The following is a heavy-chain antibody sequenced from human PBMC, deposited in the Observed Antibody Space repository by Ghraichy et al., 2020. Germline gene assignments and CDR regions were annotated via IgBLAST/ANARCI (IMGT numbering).Heavy chain of an antibody. V-gene: IGHV3-21*01. J-gene: IGHJ4*02. CDR3: ARDTYLEMATITPIDY. D-gene: IGHD5-24*01. Sequence: GGSLRLSCAASGFTFSSYSMNWVRQAPGKGLEWVSSISSSSSYIYYADSVKGRLTISRDNAKNSLYLQMNSLRAEDTAVYYCARDTYLEMATITPIDYWGQGTLVTVSS. CDR1: GFTFSSYS. CDR2: ISSSSSYI.